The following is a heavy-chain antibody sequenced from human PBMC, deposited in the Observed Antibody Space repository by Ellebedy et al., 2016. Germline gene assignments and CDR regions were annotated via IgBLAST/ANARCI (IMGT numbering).Heavy chain of an antibody. Sequence: SETLSLXXTVSGGSISSYYWSWIRQPPGKGLEWIGYIYYSGSTNYNPSLKSRVTISVDTSKNQFSLKLSSVTAADTAVYYCAGYYGSGSYWLGWFDPWGQGALVTVSS. CDR2: IYYSGST. CDR1: GGSISSYY. J-gene: IGHJ5*02. D-gene: IGHD3-10*01. CDR3: AGYYGSGSYWLGWFDP. V-gene: IGHV4-59*01.